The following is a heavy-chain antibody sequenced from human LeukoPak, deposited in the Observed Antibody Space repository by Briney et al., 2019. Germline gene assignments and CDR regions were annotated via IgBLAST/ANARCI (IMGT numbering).Heavy chain of an antibody. V-gene: IGHV4-59*12. CDR1: GGSISSYY. CDR3: ASRRYITIFGVVVIYAFDI. CDR2: IYYSGST. D-gene: IGHD3-3*01. Sequence: SETLSLTCTVSGGSISSYYWSWIRQPPGKGLEWIGYIYYSGSTNYNPSLKSRVTLSVDTSKNQFSLKLSSVTAADTAVYYCASRRYITIFGVVVIYAFDIWGQGTMVTVSS. J-gene: IGHJ3*02.